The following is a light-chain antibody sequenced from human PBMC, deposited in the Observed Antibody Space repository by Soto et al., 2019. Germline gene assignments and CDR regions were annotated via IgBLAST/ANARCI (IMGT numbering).Light chain of an antibody. CDR3: QQTYTIPWT. V-gene: IGKV1-39*01. Sequence: DIQMTQSPSSVSASVGDRVIISCRTSQSFSNYLTWYQHKPGKAPKLLIYSATVLQSGVPSRFSGSGSGTDFTLTISRLQPEDSATYYCQQTYTIPWTFGQGTKVDIK. J-gene: IGKJ1*01. CDR1: QSFSNY. CDR2: SAT.